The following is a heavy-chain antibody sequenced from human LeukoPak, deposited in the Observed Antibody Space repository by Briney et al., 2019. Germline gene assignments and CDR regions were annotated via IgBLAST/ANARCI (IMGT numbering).Heavy chain of an antibody. D-gene: IGHD6-19*01. V-gene: IGHV3-30*18. CDR2: IPYDGSNK. CDR1: GFTFSSYG. CDR3: ANFGNSSGIVDY. Sequence: GGSLRLSCAASGFTFSSYGMHWVRQAPGKGLEWVAVIPYDGSNKYYADSVKGRFTISRDNSKNTLYLQMNSLRAEDTAVYYSANFGNSSGIVDYWGQGTLVTVSS. J-gene: IGHJ4*02.